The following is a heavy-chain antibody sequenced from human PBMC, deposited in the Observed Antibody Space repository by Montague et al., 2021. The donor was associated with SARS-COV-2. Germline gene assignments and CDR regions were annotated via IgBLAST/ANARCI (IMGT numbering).Heavy chain of an antibody. Sequence: SETLSLTCAVYGGSFSGYYWSWIRQPPEKGLEWIGEIIQSGRTNNNPSLKSRVIISVDTSKNQFSLKLSSVTAADTAVYYCARRGSSVWGVTVSAELDYWGQGILVIVSS. J-gene: IGHJ4*02. CDR1: GGSFSGYY. CDR2: IIQSGRT. CDR3: ARRGSSVWGVTVSAELDY. D-gene: IGHD3-10*01. V-gene: IGHV4-34*12.